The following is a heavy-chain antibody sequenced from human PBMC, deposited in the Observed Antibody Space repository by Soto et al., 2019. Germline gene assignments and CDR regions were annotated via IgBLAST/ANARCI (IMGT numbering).Heavy chain of an antibody. Sequence: PGGSLRLSCVASGFTFSSYVMSWVRQAPGRGLEWVSVISASGGSTDHADSVKGRFTMSRDNPKNTVYLQMNSLRAQDTAVYYCARVPYSSGPRYWGRGTLVTVSS. CDR1: GFTFSSYV. J-gene: IGHJ4*02. CDR2: ISASGGST. CDR3: ARVPYSSGPRY. D-gene: IGHD3-22*01. V-gene: IGHV3-23*01.